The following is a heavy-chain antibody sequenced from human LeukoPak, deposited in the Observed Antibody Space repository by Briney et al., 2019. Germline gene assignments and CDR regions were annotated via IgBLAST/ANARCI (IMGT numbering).Heavy chain of an antibody. CDR3: AEESTVTSNVAY. J-gene: IGHJ4*02. Sequence: SETLSLTCAVYGGSFSGYYWSWIRQPPGKGLEWIGEINHSGSTNYNPPLKSRVTISVDTSKNQFSLKLSSVTAADTAVYYCAEESTVTSNVAYWGQGTLVTVSS. D-gene: IGHD4-17*01. V-gene: IGHV4-34*01. CDR1: GGSFSGYY. CDR2: INHSGST.